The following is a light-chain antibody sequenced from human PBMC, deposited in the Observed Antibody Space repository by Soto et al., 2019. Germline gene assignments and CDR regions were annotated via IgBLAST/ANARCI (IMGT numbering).Light chain of an antibody. CDR3: SSFAGNNNLV. CDR1: SSDVGGYNY. Sequence: QSALTQPPSASGSPGQSVTISCTGTSSDVGGYNYVSWYQQHPGKAPKLMISEVSKRPSGVPDRVSGSKSGNTASLTVSGLQAEDEADYYCSSFAGNNNLVFGGGTKPTVL. J-gene: IGLJ2*01. V-gene: IGLV2-8*01. CDR2: EVS.